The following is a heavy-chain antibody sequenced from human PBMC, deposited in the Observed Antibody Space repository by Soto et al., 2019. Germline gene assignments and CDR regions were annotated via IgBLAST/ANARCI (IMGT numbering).Heavy chain of an antibody. CDR2: ISGSGGST. CDR3: AKDSPAYYDFWSGYPGSGYFDY. J-gene: IGHJ4*02. V-gene: IGHV3-23*01. Sequence: PGGSLRLSCAASGFTFSSYAMSWVRQAPGKGLEWVSAISGSGGSTYYADSVKGRFTISRDNSKNTLYLQMNSLRAEDTAVYYCAKDSPAYYDFWSGYPGSGYFDYWGRGTLVTVSS. D-gene: IGHD3-3*01. CDR1: GFTFSSYA.